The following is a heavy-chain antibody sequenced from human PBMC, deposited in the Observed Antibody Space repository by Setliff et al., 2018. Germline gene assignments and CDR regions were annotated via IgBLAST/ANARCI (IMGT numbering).Heavy chain of an antibody. J-gene: IGHJ6*03. V-gene: IGHV4-34*01. D-gene: IGHD3-16*01. CDR3: ARMSGFMYMDV. CDR2: INHRGST. Sequence: SETLSLTCAAYGGTFSDYYWTWIRQPPGKGLGWVGEINHRGSTTYNPSLKSRVTISVDTSKDQFSLKVISMTAADTAVYYCARMSGFMYMDVWGKGTPVTVSS. CDR1: GGTFSDYY.